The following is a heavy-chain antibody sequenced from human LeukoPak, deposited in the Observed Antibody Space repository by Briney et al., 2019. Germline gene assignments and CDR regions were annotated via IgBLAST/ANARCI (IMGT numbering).Heavy chain of an antibody. Sequence: PSETLSLTCTVSGGSISSYYRSWIRQPPGKGLEWIGYIYYSGSTNYNPSLKSRVTISVDTSKNQFSLKLSSVTAADTAVYYCARMPGDGVVIIDYWGQGTLVTVSS. J-gene: IGHJ4*02. CDR3: ARMPGDGVVIIDY. CDR2: IYYSGST. D-gene: IGHD3-3*01. V-gene: IGHV4-59*01. CDR1: GGSISSYY.